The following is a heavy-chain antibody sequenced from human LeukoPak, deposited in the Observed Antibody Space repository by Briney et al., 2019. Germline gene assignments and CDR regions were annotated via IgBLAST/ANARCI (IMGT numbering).Heavy chain of an antibody. CDR2: INHSGST. CDR3: ARGLQYYYDSSGYYTD. J-gene: IGHJ4*02. CDR1: GGSFSGYY. V-gene: IGHV4-34*01. D-gene: IGHD3-22*01. Sequence: PSETLSLTCAVYGGSFSGYYWSWIRQPPGKGLEWIGEINHSGSTNYNPSLKSRVTISVDTSKNQFSLKLSSVTAADTAVYYCARGLQYYYDSSGYYTDWGQGTLVTVSS.